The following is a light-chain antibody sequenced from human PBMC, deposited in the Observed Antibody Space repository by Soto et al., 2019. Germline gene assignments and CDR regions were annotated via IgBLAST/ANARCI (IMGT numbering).Light chain of an antibody. Sequence: QSALTQPASVSGSPGQSITISCTGTSSDVGSYNLVSWYQQHPGKAPKLMIYEVSKRPSGVSNRFSGSKSGNTASLTISGLQAEDEADYYCCSYAGSSLVFGGGTQLTVL. CDR2: EVS. J-gene: IGLJ3*02. V-gene: IGLV2-23*02. CDR1: SSDVGSYNL. CDR3: CSYAGSSLV.